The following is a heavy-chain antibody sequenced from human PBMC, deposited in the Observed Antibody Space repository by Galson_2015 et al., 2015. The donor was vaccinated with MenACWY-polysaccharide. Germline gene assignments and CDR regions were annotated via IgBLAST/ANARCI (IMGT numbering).Heavy chain of an antibody. J-gene: IGHJ6*02. Sequence: SLRLSCAASGFTFSSYWMNWVRQAPGKGLEWVANIKQDGSEKYYVDSVEGRFTISRDNAKNSMYLQMNSLRAEDTAVYFCARGRVPGSLYYGMDVWGQGTTVTVSS. D-gene: IGHD2-15*01. V-gene: IGHV3-7*01. CDR1: GFTFSSYW. CDR2: IKQDGSEK. CDR3: ARGRVPGSLYYGMDV.